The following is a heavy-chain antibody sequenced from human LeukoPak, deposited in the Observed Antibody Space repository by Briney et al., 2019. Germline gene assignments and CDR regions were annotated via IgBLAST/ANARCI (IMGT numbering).Heavy chain of an antibody. D-gene: IGHD1-26*01. J-gene: IGHJ4*02. CDR2: INKSGAIM. CDR3: ARDRGVGAPYYFDY. Sequence: GGSLRLSCAASGFTFNDFSMSWIRQAPGKGLEWLSYINKSGAIMYYADSVKGRFTISRDNAKNSLYLQMNSLRAEDTAVYYCARDRGVGAPYYFDYWGQGTLVTVSS. V-gene: IGHV3-11*01. CDR1: GFTFNDFS.